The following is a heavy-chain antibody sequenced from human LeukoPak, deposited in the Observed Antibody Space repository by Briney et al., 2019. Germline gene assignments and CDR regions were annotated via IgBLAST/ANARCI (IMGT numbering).Heavy chain of an antibody. CDR3: AKEAGGYSYGLRAFDI. Sequence: PGGSLRLSCAASGFTFSSYGMHWVRQAPGKGLEWVAVIWYDGSNKYCADSVKGRFTISRDNSKNTLYLQMNSLRAEDTAVYYCAKEAGGYSYGLRAFDIWGQGTMVTVSS. CDR2: IWYDGSNK. CDR1: GFTFSSYG. D-gene: IGHD5-18*01. J-gene: IGHJ3*02. V-gene: IGHV3-33*06.